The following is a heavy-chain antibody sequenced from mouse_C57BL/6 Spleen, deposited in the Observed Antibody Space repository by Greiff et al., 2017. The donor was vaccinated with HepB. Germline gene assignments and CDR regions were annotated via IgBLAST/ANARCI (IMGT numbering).Heavy chain of an antibody. D-gene: IGHD2-3*01. CDR2: ISSGSSTI. J-gene: IGHJ3*01. CDR3: ARPEDGYYSAFAY. CDR1: GFTFSDYG. V-gene: IGHV5-17*01. Sequence: EVQGVESGGGLVKPGGSLKLSCAASGFTFSDYGMHWVRQAPEKGLEWVAYISSGSSTIYYADTVKGRFTISRDNAKNTLFLQMTSLRSEDTAMYYCARPEDGYYSAFAYWGQGTLVTVSA.